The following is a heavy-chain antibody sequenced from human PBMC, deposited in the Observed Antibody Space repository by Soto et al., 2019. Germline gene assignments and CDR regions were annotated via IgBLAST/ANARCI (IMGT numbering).Heavy chain of an antibody. Sequence: EVQLLESGGGLVQPGGSLRLSCAASGFTFSSYAMSWVRQAPGKGLEWVSAISGSGGSTYYAHSVKGRFTISRDNSKNTLNLQMNSLRAEDTSVYYCAKRGRYYYDTSGYGYWGQGTLVTVSS. J-gene: IGHJ4*02. CDR3: AKRGRYYYDTSGYGY. D-gene: IGHD3-22*01. CDR1: GFTFSSYA. V-gene: IGHV3-23*01. CDR2: ISGSGGST.